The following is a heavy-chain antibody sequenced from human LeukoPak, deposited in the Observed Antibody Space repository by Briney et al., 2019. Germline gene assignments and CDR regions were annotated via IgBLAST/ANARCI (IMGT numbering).Heavy chain of an antibody. D-gene: IGHD2-8*01. J-gene: IGHJ5*02. CDR2: IYYSGST. CDR1: GGSISSGDYY. Sequence: SETLSLTCTVSGGSISSGDYYWSWIRQPPGKGLEWIGYIYYSGSTYYNPSLKSRVTISVDTSKNQFSLKLSSVTAADTAVCYCARARILYTYNWFDPWGQGTLVTVSS. CDR3: ARARILYTYNWFDP. V-gene: IGHV4-30-4*08.